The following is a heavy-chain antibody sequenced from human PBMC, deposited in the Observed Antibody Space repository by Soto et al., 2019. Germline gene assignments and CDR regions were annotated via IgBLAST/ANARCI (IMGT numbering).Heavy chain of an antibody. CDR3: ARAALRGVIISAPENHGMDV. J-gene: IGHJ6*02. D-gene: IGHD3-10*01. V-gene: IGHV4-30-4*01. CDR2: IYYSGST. Sequence: QVQLQESGPGLVKPSQTLSLTCTVSGGSISSCDYYWSWIRQPPGKGLEWIGYIYYSGSTYYNPSLKSRVTISVDTSKNQFSLKLSSVTAADTAVYYCARAALRGVIISAPENHGMDVWGQGTKVTV. CDR1: GGSISSCDYY.